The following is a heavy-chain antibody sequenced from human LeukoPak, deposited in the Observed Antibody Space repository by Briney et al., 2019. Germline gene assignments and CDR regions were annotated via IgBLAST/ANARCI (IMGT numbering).Heavy chain of an antibody. D-gene: IGHD3-3*01. CDR2: IIPIFGTA. CDR1: GGTFSSYA. Sequence: GSSVKVSCKASGGTFSSYAISWVRQAPGQGLEWMGGIIPIFGTANYAQKFQGRVTITADESTSTAYMELSSLRSKDTAVYYCASSPYYDFWSGIPGYFDYWGQGTLVTVSS. V-gene: IGHV1-69*01. CDR3: ASSPYYDFWSGIPGYFDY. J-gene: IGHJ4*02.